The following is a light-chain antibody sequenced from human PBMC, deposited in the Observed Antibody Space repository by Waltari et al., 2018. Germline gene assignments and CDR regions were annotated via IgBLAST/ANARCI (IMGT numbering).Light chain of an antibody. CDR1: ALPRKY. CDR3: YSTDSSGDHRV. CDR2: EDN. V-gene: IGLV3-10*01. Sequence: SYELTQPSSVSVSPGQTTRITCSGAALPRKYASWYQQKSGQAPVLVIYEDNKRPSGIPERFSGSSSGTMVTLTISGAQVDDEADYYCYSTDSSGDHRVFGGGTKLTVL. J-gene: IGLJ3*02.